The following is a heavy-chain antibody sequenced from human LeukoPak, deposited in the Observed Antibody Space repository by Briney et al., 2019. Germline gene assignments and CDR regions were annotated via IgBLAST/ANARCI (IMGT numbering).Heavy chain of an antibody. CDR3: AKPEFRDSGIYYFDE. D-gene: IGHD1-26*01. J-gene: IGHJ4*02. Sequence: GGSLRLSCAASGFTFSSYDMHWVRQAPGKGLEWVAVISYDGSNKYYADSVKGRFTISRDNSKNTLYLQMNSLRAEDTAMYYCAKPEFRDSGIYYFDEWRERSLVTVSS. CDR2: ISYDGSNK. V-gene: IGHV3-30*18. CDR1: GFTFSSYD.